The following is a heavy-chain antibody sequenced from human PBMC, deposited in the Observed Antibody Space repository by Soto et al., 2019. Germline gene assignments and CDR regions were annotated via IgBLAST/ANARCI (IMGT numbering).Heavy chain of an antibody. CDR1: GYTLTELS. V-gene: IGHV1-24*01. CDR3: AAAPPRSGPYGMDV. Sequence: GASVKVSCKVSGYTLTELSMHWVRQAPGKGLEWMGGFDPEDGETIYAQKFQGRVTMTEDTSTDTAYMELSSLRSEDTAVYYCAAAPPRSGPYGMDVWGQGTTVTVSS. D-gene: IGHD3-10*01. CDR2: FDPEDGET. J-gene: IGHJ6*02.